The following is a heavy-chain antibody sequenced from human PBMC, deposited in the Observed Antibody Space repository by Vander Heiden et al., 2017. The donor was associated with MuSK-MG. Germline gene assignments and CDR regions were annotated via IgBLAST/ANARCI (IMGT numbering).Heavy chain of an antibody. Sequence: EVQLLESGGGLVQPGGSMRLSCAASGFTFSSYALGWVRQAPGKGLEWVSAISGSGGSTYYADSVKGRFTISRDNSKNTLYLQMNSLRAEDTAVYYCAKENVNYDILTGYRGYFDYWGQGTLVTVSS. J-gene: IGHJ4*02. V-gene: IGHV3-23*01. CDR3: AKENVNYDILTGYRGYFDY. CDR2: ISGSGGST. CDR1: GFTFSSYA. D-gene: IGHD3-9*01.